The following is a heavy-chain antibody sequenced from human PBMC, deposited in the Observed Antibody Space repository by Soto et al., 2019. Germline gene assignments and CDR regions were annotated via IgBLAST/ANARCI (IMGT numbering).Heavy chain of an antibody. CDR1: GGSISSYY. V-gene: IGHV4-59*01. Sequence: SETLSLTYTVSGGSISSYYWSWIRQPPGKGLEWIGYIYYSGSTNYNPSLKSRVTISVDTSKNQFSLKLSSVTAADTAVYYCARDRPGYCSSTSCYWYYFDYWGQGTLVTVSS. D-gene: IGHD2-2*01. CDR3: ARDRPGYCSSTSCYWYYFDY. CDR2: IYYSGST. J-gene: IGHJ4*02.